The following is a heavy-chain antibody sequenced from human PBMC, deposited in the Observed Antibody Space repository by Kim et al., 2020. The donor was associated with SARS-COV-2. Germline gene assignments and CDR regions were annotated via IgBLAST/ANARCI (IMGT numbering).Heavy chain of an antibody. CDR1: DYTFTSYG. Sequence: ASVKVSCEISDYTFTSYGINWVRQAPGQGLEWMGWISAHNGNTYYAEKFQGRVTMTTDTSTNTAYMALRSLRSDDTAVYYCAGGGFRGSVPYYFDYWGQGTLVTVSS. J-gene: IGHJ4*02. V-gene: IGHV1-18*01. CDR3: AGGGFRGSVPYYFDY. CDR2: ISAHNGNT. D-gene: IGHD5-12*01.